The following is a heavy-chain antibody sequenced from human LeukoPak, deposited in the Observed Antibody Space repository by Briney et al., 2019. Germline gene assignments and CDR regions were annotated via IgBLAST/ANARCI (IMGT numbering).Heavy chain of an antibody. CDR2: IRHDGSDV. D-gene: IGHD3-10*01. V-gene: IGHV3-7*04. CDR3: VRDGSGSDFSLDY. J-gene: IGHJ4*02. Sequence: PGGSLRLSCVGSGFNFDNYYMSWVRQAPGKGLEWVADIRHDGSDVYNVDSVRGRFTISRDNAKNSVFLQMNSLKDEDTAVYYCVRDGSGSDFSLDYRGQGTLVTVSS. CDR1: GFNFDNYY.